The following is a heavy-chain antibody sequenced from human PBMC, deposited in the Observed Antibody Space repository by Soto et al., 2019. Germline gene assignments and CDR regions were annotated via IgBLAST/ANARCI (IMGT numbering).Heavy chain of an antibody. V-gene: IGHV4-59*08. CDR1: GGSISSYY. D-gene: IGHD3-10*01. CDR3: ARQGFGPLHGLVDV. J-gene: IGHJ6*02. CDR2: VHHSWGS. Sequence: QVQLQESGPGLVKPSETLSLSCTVSGGSISSYYWSWFRQSPGKRMEWIGYVHHSWGSSYNPSLQSGGAISLCTPKGQFSLKVTSMPATDTAVYYCARQGFGPLHGLVDVLGQGTTVTVSS.